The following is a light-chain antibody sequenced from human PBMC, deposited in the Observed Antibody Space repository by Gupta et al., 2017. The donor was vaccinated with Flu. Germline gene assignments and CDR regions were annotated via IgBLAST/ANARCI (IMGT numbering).Light chain of an antibody. CDR3: QQYYATPT. Sequence: DIVMTQSPDSLAVSLGERATIHSKSSQSVLYSATNKNYLAWYQQKAGRPPRLLIYWASTRESGVPDRFSGSGSGTDFTLTISSLQAEDVAVYFCQQYYATPTFGQGTKLEIK. CDR1: QSVLYSATNKNY. CDR2: WAS. J-gene: IGKJ2*01. V-gene: IGKV4-1*01.